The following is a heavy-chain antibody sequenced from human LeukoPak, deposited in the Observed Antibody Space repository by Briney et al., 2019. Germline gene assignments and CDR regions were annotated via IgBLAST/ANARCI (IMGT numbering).Heavy chain of an antibody. CDR3: AKCIVVVPAAIDY. Sequence: GGSLRLSCAASGFTFSSYAMSWVRQAPGKGLEWVSAISGSGGTIYYADSVKGRFTISRDNSKNTLYLQMNSLRAEDTAVYYCAKCIVVVPAAIDYWGQGTLVTVSS. D-gene: IGHD2-2*01. J-gene: IGHJ4*02. CDR2: ISGSGGTI. V-gene: IGHV3-23*01. CDR1: GFTFSSYA.